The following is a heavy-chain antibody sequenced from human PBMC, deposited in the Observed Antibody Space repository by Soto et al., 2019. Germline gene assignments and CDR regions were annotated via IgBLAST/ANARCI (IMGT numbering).Heavy chain of an antibody. D-gene: IGHD3-22*01. Sequence: PGESLKISCKGSGYSFTSYWIGWVRQMPGKGLEWMGIIYPGDSDTRYSPSFQGQVTISADKSISTAYLQWSSLKASDTAMYYCARSQRNYYDSSGYPTLYYFDYWGQGTLVTVSS. J-gene: IGHJ4*02. CDR2: IYPGDSDT. CDR3: ARSQRNYYDSSGYPTLYYFDY. V-gene: IGHV5-51*01. CDR1: GYSFTSYW.